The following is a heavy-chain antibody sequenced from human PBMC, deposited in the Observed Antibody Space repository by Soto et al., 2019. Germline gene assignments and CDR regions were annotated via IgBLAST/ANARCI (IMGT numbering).Heavy chain of an antibody. D-gene: IGHD1-26*01. V-gene: IGHV4-59*01. Sequence: PSETLSLTCTVAGGSISSYDGSWIRQPPGKGLEWIGYIYYSGSTNYNPSLKSRVTISVDTSKNQFSLKLTSVTAADTAVYYCARRYGGNFDYWGQGTLVTVSS. CDR1: GGSISSYD. J-gene: IGHJ4*02. CDR3: ARRYGGNFDY. CDR2: IYYSGST.